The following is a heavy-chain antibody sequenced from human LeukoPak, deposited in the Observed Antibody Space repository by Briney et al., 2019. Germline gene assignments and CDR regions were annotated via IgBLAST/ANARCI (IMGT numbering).Heavy chain of an antibody. CDR3: AKEGGDGYNSEGYFDY. CDR2: IWYDGSNK. CDR1: GFTFSSYG. Sequence: GGSLRLSCAASGFTFSSYGMHWVRQAPGKGLEWVAVIWYDGSNKYYADSVKGRFTISRDNSKNTLYLQMNSLRAEDTAVYYWAKEGGDGYNSEGYFDYWGQGTLVTVS. D-gene: IGHD5-24*01. V-gene: IGHV3-33*06. J-gene: IGHJ4*02.